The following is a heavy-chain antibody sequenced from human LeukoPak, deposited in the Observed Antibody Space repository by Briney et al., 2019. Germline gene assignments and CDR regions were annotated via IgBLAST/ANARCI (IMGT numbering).Heavy chain of an antibody. CDR3: ARPYSDHSHRDAFDI. J-gene: IGHJ3*02. CDR1: GYSFTSYW. Sequence: GESLKISCKGSGYSFTSYWIGWVRQMPGKGLEWMGIIYPGDSDTRYSPSFQGQVIISADKSISTAYLQWSSLKASDTAMYYCARPYSDHSHRDAFDIWGRGTMVTVSS. V-gene: IGHV5-51*01. CDR2: IYPGDSDT. D-gene: IGHD1-26*01.